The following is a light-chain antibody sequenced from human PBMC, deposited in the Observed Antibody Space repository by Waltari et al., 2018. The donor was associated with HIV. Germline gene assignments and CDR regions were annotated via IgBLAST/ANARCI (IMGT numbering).Light chain of an antibody. J-gene: IGLJ1*01. CDR2: DVS. V-gene: IGLV2-11*01. Sequence: QSALTQPRSVSGSPGQSVTIPCSGTSSAVGGYNYVSWYQQHPGKAPKLMISDVSRRPSGVPDRFSGSKSGNTASLTISGLQAEDEADYYCCSYAGSYTLYVFGTGTKVTVL. CDR3: CSYAGSYTLYV. CDR1: SSAVGGYNY.